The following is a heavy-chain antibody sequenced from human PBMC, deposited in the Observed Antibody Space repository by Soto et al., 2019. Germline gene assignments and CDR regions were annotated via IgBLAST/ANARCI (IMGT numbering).Heavy chain of an antibody. V-gene: IGHV3-11*01. CDR3: ARAQITKHYYYGMDV. J-gene: IGHJ6*02. CDR1: GFTFSDYY. D-gene: IGHD3-10*01. CDR2: ISSSGSTI. Sequence: PGGSLRLSCAASGFTFSDYYMSRIRQAPGKGLEWVSYISSSGSTIYYADSVKGRFTISRDNAKNSLYLQMNSLRAEDTAVYYCARAQITKHYYYGMDVWGQGTTVTVSS.